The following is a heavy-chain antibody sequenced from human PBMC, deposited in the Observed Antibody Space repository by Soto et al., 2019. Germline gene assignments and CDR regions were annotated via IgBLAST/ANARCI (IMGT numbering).Heavy chain of an antibody. CDR1: GFTFSSYG. J-gene: IGHJ6*02. V-gene: IGHV3-30*18. D-gene: IGHD4-4*01. Sequence: GGSLRLSCAASGFTFSSYGMHWVRQAPGKGLEWVAVISYDGSNKYYADSVKGRFTISRDNSKNTLYLQMNSLRAEDTAVYYCAKETVMMGGWHYYGMDVWGQGTTVTVSS. CDR3: AKETVMMGGWHYYGMDV. CDR2: ISYDGSNK.